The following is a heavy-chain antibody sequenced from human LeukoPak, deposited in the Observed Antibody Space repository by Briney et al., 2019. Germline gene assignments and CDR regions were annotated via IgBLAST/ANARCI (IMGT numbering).Heavy chain of an antibody. J-gene: IGHJ4*02. D-gene: IGHD2-15*01. CDR2: IDNDGSST. V-gene: IGHV3-74*01. CDR1: GFTFSSYA. CDR3: ARGFIGPDY. Sequence: GGSLRLSCAASGFTFSSYAMSWVRQAPGKGLVWVSRIDNDGSSTTYADSVKGRFTISRDNAKNTLYLQMNSLRAEDTAVYYCARGFIGPDYWGQGTLVTVSS.